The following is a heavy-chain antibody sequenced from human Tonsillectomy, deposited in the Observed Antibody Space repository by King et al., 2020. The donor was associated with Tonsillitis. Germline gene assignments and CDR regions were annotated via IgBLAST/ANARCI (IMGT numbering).Heavy chain of an antibody. J-gene: IGHJ6*04. V-gene: IGHV3-53*04. CDR1: GFTVSSNH. Sequence: VQLVESVGGLVQPGGSLRLSCAASGFTVSSNHMSWVRQAPGKGLEWVSVIYSGDSTYYADSVRGRFTISRHNSKNTLYLQMNSLRAEDTAVYYCARDGYYDRSGYYEGFLDVWGKGTTVTVSS. CDR3: ARDGYYDRSGYYEGFLDV. CDR2: IYSGDST. D-gene: IGHD3-22*01.